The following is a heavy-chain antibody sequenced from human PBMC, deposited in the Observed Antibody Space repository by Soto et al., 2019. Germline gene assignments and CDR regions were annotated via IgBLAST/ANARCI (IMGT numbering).Heavy chain of an antibody. CDR3: VRDLYSSVFDY. CDR1: GFTFRSYW. V-gene: IGHV3-74*01. CDR2: INGDGSTT. J-gene: IGHJ4*02. Sequence: GSLRLSCAASGFTFRSYWMHWVRQGPGKGLEWVSRINGDGSTTDYAESVKGRFTISRDNAKNTVYLQMNSLRAEDMAVYYCVRDLYSSVFDYWGQGTLVTVS. D-gene: IGHD6-25*01.